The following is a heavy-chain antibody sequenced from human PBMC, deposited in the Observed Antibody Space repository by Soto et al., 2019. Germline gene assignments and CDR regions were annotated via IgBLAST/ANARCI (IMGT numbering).Heavy chain of an antibody. J-gene: IGHJ4*02. CDR1: GFTFSGHW. V-gene: IGHV3-7*01. D-gene: IGHD2-2*01. CDR2: IKQDGREK. Sequence: AGSLTLSCAASGFTFSGHWMSWVRQAPGKGLEWMANIKQDGREKYYVYSVKGRFTISRDNAKNSLHLQMSSLSAEDTATYYCARDLQYQRAYWGQGTLVTVSS. CDR3: ARDLQYQRAY.